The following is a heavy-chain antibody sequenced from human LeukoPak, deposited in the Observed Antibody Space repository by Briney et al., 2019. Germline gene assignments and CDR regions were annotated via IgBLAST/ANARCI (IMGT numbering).Heavy chain of an antibody. J-gene: IGHJ4*02. V-gene: IGHV3-23*01. Sequence: HPGGSLRLSCAASGFTFSSYAMSWVRQAPGKGLEWVSAISGSGGSTCYADSVKGRFTISRDNSKNTLYLQMNSLRAEDTAVYYCAKDLITYYYGSGSPRPVDYWGQGTLVTVSS. D-gene: IGHD3-10*01. CDR2: ISGSGGST. CDR1: GFTFSSYA. CDR3: AKDLITYYYGSGSPRPVDY.